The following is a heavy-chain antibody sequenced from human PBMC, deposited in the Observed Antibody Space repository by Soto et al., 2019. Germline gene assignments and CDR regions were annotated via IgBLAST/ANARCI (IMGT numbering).Heavy chain of an antibody. J-gene: IGHJ4*02. CDR1: GFTFSSYS. D-gene: IGHD2-8*01. V-gene: IGHV3-21*01. Sequence: EVQLVESGGGLVKPGGSLRLSCAASGFTFSSYSMNWVRQAPGKGLEWVSSISSSSSYIYYADSVKGRFTISRDNAKNSLYLQMNSLRAEDTAVYYCARDSGYCTNGVCYYYFDYWGQVTLVTVSS. CDR3: ARDSGYCTNGVCYYYFDY. CDR2: ISSSSSYI.